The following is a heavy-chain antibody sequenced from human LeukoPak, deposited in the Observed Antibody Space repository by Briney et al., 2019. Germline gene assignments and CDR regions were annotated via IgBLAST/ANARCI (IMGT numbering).Heavy chain of an antibody. D-gene: IGHD5-18*01. V-gene: IGHV3-66*01. CDR1: GFTVSSNY. CDR2: IYSGGST. CDR3: ARDLSGVAGYTYGRGIDY. J-gene: IGHJ4*02. Sequence: GGSLRLSCAASGFTVSSNYMSWVRQAPGKGLEWVSVIYSGGSTYYADSVKGRFTISRDNAKTSLYLQMNSLRAEDTAVYYCARDLSGVAGYTYGRGIDYWGQGTLVTVSS.